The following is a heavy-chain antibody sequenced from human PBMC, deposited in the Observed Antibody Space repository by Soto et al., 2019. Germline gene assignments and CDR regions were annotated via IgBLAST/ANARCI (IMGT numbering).Heavy chain of an antibody. CDR2: IYWDDDK. CDR1: GFSLSTSGVG. Sequence: QITLKESGPTLVKPTQTLTLTCTFSGFSLSTSGVGVGWIRQPPGKALEWLALIYWDDDKRYSPSLKSRLTITTDTSKNQVVLTMTNMDPGDTAPYYCAHVRITMVRVHETGAFDIWGQGTMVTVSS. J-gene: IGHJ3*02. CDR3: AHVRITMVRVHETGAFDI. V-gene: IGHV2-5*02. D-gene: IGHD3-10*01.